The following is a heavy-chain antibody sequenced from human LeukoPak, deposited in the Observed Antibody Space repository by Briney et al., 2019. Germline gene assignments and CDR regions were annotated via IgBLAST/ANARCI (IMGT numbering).Heavy chain of an antibody. CDR3: ARNCYYSADP. J-gene: IGHJ5*02. D-gene: IGHD2/OR15-2a*01. CDR2: IHHSGST. Sequence: PSGTLYFPCTVSGGSLSSGSWRSWVRQSPGKGLEWIGEIHHSGSTSYNPSLKSRLTRSVDNSKNQFSVMLTPVTAADTAVYYCARNCYYSADPWGQGTLVTVSS. CDR1: GGSLSSGSW. V-gene: IGHV4-4*02.